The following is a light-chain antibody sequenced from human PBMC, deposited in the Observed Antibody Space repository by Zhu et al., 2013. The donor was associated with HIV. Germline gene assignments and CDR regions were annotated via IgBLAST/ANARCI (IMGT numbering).Light chain of an antibody. CDR3: TSYTGRSTLHVV. Sequence: SYVLTQPPSLSVAPGKTAKITCGGINIGSKVVHWYQQKPGRAPVLVLFDDADRPSGIPERFSGSNSGNTATLTISGLQAEDEADYYCTSYTGRSTLHVVFGGGTKLTVL. J-gene: IGLJ2*01. CDR1: NIGSKV. CDR2: DDA. V-gene: IGLV3-21*03.